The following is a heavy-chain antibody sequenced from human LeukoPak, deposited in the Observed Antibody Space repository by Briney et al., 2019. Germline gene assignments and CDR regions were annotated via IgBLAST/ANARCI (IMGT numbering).Heavy chain of an antibody. D-gene: IGHD3-22*01. CDR1: GYTFTGYY. J-gene: IGHJ6*02. CDR2: INPNSGGT. V-gene: IGHV1-2*02. Sequence: ASVKVSCKASGYTFTGYYMHWVRQAPGQGLEWMGWINPNSGGTNYTQNFQGRVTMTRDTSISTAYMELSRMADDDTVVYHCGRANDSSGYSYLDDYGMDVWGQGTPVTVSS. CDR3: GRANDSSGYSYLDDYGMDV.